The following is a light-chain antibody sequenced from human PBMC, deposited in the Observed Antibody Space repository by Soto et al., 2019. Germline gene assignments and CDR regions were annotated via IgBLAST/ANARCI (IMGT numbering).Light chain of an antibody. Sequence: EIVLTQSPATLSLSPGERANLSCRASQSVSSYLAWYQQKPGQAPRLLIYDASNRATCIPARFSGSGSGTDFTLTISSLEPEDFAVYYCQQRSNWPPYTFGQGTKLEIK. J-gene: IGKJ2*01. CDR3: QQRSNWPPYT. V-gene: IGKV3-11*01. CDR1: QSVSSY. CDR2: DAS.